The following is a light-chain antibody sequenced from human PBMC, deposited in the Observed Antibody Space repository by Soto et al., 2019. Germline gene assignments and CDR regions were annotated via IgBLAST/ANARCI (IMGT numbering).Light chain of an antibody. CDR1: QSVSSD. Sequence: EIVMTQSPATLSVSPGERATLSCRASQSVSSDLAWYHQKPGQAPRLLIYGASTRATGIPARFSGSGSGTEFTLTISSLQSEDFAVYYCQQRSNWPPWTFGQGTKVDIK. CDR2: GAS. CDR3: QQRSNWPPWT. V-gene: IGKV3-15*01. J-gene: IGKJ1*01.